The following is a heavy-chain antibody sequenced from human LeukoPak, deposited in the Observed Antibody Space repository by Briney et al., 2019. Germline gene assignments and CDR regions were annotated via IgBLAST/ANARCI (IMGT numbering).Heavy chain of an antibody. CDR2: ISTSSDYI. CDR1: GFTFSSSA. CDR3: ARGQWFGEFDY. Sequence: GGSLRLSCAASGFTFSSSAMSWVRQAPGKGLEWVSSISTSSDYIYYADSVKGRFTISRDNAKNSLYLQMNSLRAEDTAVYYCARGQWFGEFDYWGQGTLVTVSS. V-gene: IGHV3-21*01. J-gene: IGHJ4*02. D-gene: IGHD3-10*01.